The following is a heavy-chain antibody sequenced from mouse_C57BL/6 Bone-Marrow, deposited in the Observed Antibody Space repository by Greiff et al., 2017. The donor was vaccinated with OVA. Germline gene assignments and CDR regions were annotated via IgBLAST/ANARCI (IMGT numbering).Heavy chain of an antibody. J-gene: IGHJ2*01. CDR2: ISYDGSN. Sequence: QLVESGPGLVKPSQSLSLTCSVTGYSITSGYYWNWIRQFPGNKLEWMGYISYDGSNNYNPSLKNRISITRDTSKNQFFLKLNSVTTEDTATYYCARDLGYDYDWGQGTTLTVSS. V-gene: IGHV3-6*01. D-gene: IGHD2-4*01. CDR3: ARDLGYDYD. CDR1: GYSITSGYY.